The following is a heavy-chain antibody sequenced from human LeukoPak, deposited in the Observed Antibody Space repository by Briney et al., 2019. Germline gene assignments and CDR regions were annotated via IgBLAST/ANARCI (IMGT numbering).Heavy chain of an antibody. V-gene: IGHV1-24*01. CDR1: GYTLTELS. D-gene: IGHD6-6*01. CDR2: FDPEDGET. CDR3: ATYSSSRGGFDY. J-gene: IGHJ4*02. Sequence: GASVKVSCKVSGYTLTELSMHWVRQAPGKGLEWMGGFDPEDGETIYAQKFQGRVTMTEDTSTDTAYMELSSLRSEDAAVYYCATYSSSRGGFDYWGQGTLVTVSS.